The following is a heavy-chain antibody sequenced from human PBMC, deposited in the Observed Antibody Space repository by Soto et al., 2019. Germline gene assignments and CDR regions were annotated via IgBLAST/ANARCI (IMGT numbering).Heavy chain of an antibody. V-gene: IGHV1-2*02. CDR2: INPNSGGT. CDR3: ARGLWEVGATLDY. D-gene: IGHD1-26*01. Sequence: GASVKVSCKASGYTFTGYYMHWVRQAPGQGLEWMGWINPNSGGTNYAQKFQGRVTMTRDTSISTAYMELSRLRSDDTAVYYCARGLWEVGATLDYWGQGTLVTVSS. CDR1: GYTFTGYY. J-gene: IGHJ4*02.